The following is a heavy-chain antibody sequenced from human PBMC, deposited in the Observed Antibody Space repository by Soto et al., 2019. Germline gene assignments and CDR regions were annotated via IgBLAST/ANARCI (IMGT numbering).Heavy chain of an antibody. V-gene: IGHV4-59*06. CDR3: ARGYDSSGYYRSYYFDY. D-gene: IGHD3-22*01. Sequence: SETLSLTCTVSGGSISSYYWSWIRQPPGKGLEWIGYIYYSGSTYYNPSLKSRVTISVDTSKNQFSLKLSSVTAADTAVYYCARGYDSSGYYRSYYFDYWGQGTLVTVSS. CDR1: GGSISSYY. J-gene: IGHJ4*02. CDR2: IYYSGST.